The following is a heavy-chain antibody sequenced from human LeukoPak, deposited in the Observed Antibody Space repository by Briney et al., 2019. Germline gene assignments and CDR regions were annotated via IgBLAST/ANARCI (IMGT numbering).Heavy chain of an antibody. CDR3: ASTTMAIPGDY. J-gene: IGHJ4*02. Sequence: GGSLRLSCAASGFTFDDYAMHWVRQAPGKGLEWVSGITWSSGTLDYADSVRGRFTISRDNAKKSLYLQMNSLRGEDTAVYYCASTTMAIPGDYWGQGTLVTVSS. V-gene: IGHV3-9*01. CDR1: GFTFDDYA. D-gene: IGHD5-18*01. CDR2: ITWSSGTL.